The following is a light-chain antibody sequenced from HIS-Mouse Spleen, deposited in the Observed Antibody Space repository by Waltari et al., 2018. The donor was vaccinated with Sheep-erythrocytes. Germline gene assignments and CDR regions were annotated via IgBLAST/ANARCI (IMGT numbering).Light chain of an antibody. V-gene: IGLV1-44*01. J-gene: IGLJ2*01. CDR2: SNN. CDR3: AAWDDSLNGVV. CDR1: RSNTGSNT. Sequence: HSVLTPPPSASGTPGPRVTISCSGRRSNTGSNTVNWYQPLPGTAPKLLIYSNNQRPSGVPDRFSGSKSGTSASLAISGLQSEDEADYYCAAWDDSLNGVVFGGGTKLTVL.